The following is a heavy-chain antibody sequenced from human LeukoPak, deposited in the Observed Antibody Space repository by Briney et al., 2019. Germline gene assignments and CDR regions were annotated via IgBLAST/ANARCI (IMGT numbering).Heavy chain of an antibody. D-gene: IGHD6-13*01. J-gene: IGHJ4*02. CDR3: ARGGGSSWYTGYYFDY. CDR2: IYSGGST. CDR1: GFTFSSYS. V-gene: IGHV3-66*01. Sequence: GGSLRLSCAASGFTFSSYSMSWVRQAPGKGLEWVSVIYSGGSTYYADSVKGRFTISRDNSKNTLYLQMNSLRAEDTAVYYCARGGGSSWYTGYYFDYWGQGTLVTVSS.